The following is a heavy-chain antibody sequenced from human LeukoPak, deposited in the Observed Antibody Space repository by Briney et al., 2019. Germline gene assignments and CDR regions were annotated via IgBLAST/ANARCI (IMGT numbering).Heavy chain of an antibody. CDR1: GVTFSKSF. D-gene: IGHD4-17*01. Sequence: TGGSLGLSCAAPGVTFSKSFMRWVCSAPREGLEWVSMMYAGGGTFYTGSVKGRFTMSRDNSKNTLYLQIDSLRVEDTDIYYCTRAASNDYATNWGQGSLVTVSS. V-gene: IGHV3-53*01. CDR2: MYAGGGT. CDR3: TRAASNDYATN. J-gene: IGHJ4*02.